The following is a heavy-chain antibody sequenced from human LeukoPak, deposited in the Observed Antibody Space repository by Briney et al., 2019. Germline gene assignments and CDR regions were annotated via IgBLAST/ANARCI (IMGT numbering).Heavy chain of an antibody. CDR2: ISGSGGST. D-gene: IGHD5-18*01. Sequence: GGSLRLSCAASGFTLSTSSMNWVRQAPGKGLEWVSAISGSGGSTYYADSVKGRFTISRDNSKNTLYLQMNSLRAEDTAVYYCAKDPELQLWIAAFFDYWGQGTLVTVSS. CDR3: AKDPELQLWIAAFFDY. V-gene: IGHV3-23*01. J-gene: IGHJ4*02. CDR1: GFTLSTSS.